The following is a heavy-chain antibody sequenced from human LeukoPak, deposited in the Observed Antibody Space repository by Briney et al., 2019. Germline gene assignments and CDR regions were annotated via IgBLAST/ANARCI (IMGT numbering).Heavy chain of an antibody. CDR1: GGSISSYY. J-gene: IGHJ1*01. D-gene: IGHD3-16*01. V-gene: IGHV4-59*01. CDR2: RYYSGST. CDR3: ARVRGGFENE. Sequence: SETLSLTCSVSGGSISSYYWTWIRQPPGKGLEWIGYRYYSGSTTYNPSLKSRVTISVDTSKSQFSLKLISVTAADTAIYYCARVRGGFENEWGQGPLVTVSS.